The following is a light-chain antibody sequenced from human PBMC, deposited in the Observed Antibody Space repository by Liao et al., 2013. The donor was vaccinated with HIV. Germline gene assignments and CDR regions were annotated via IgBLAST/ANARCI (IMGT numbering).Light chain of an antibody. J-gene: IGLJ3*02. Sequence: SYVLTQPPSVSVAPGKTGRITCGGINIGRKTVHWYQQKPGQAPLLVIYYDTDRPSGVPERFSGSNSGNTATLTISRVEAGDEADYYCQVWDTSSDHVVFGGGTKLTVL. CDR3: QVWDTSSDHVV. V-gene: IGLV3-21*04. CDR1: NIGRKT. CDR2: YDT.